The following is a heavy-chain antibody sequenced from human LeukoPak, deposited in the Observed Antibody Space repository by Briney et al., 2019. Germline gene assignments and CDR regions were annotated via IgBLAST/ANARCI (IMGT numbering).Heavy chain of an antibody. D-gene: IGHD3-22*01. J-gene: IGHJ1*01. CDR1: RFTFSSYS. V-gene: IGHV3-48*01. Sequence: GGSLRLSCAASRFTFSSYSMNWFRQAPGKGLEWVSYISSSSSTIYYADSVKGRFTISRDNAKNSLYLQMNSLRAEDTAVYYCARTYYYDSSGYPEYFQHWGQGTLVTVSS. CDR3: ARTYYYDSSGYPEYFQH. CDR2: ISSSSSTI.